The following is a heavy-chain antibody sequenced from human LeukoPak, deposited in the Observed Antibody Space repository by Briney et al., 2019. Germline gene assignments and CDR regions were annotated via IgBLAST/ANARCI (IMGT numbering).Heavy chain of an antibody. CDR2: INHSGST. V-gene: IGHV4-34*01. J-gene: IGHJ5*02. CDR3: ARGLSRLRWYLYNWFDP. CDR1: GGSFSGYY. D-gene: IGHD4-23*01. Sequence: SETLSLTCAVSGGSFSGYYWSWIPQPPGKGLEWIGEINHSGSTNYNPCLKSRVTISVDTSKNQFSLKLSSVTAADTAVYYCARGLSRLRWYLYNWFDPWGQGTLVTVSS.